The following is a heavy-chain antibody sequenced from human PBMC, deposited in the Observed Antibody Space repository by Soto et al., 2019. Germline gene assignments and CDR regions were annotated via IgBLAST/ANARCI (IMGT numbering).Heavy chain of an antibody. CDR3: ARTLRFLEWPLDY. Sequence: GEALKISGKGSAYSFTSYGIGWVRQMTGKELECLVIVYSVESDASYRPSFRGQVTIPADKSISTAYLQLSSLKASDTAMYYCARTLRFLEWPLDYWGQGTLVTVSS. CDR1: AYSFTSYG. V-gene: IGHV5-51*01. D-gene: IGHD3-3*01. CDR2: VYSVESDA. J-gene: IGHJ4*02.